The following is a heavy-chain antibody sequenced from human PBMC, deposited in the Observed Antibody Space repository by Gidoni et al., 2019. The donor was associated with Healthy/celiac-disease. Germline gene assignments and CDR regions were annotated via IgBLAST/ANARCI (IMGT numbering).Heavy chain of an antibody. D-gene: IGHD3-10*01. V-gene: IGHV3-33*01. J-gene: IGHJ5*02. CDR1: GFPFSSYG. CDR3: ARDGGYGSGSLNWFDP. CDR2: IWYDGSNK. Sequence: QVQLVESGGGVVQPGRSLSLSCAASGFPFSSYGMHWVRQAPGKGREWVAVIWYDGSNKYYADSVKGRFTISRDNSKNTLYLQMNSLRAEDTAVYYCARDGGYGSGSLNWFDPWGQGTLVTVSS.